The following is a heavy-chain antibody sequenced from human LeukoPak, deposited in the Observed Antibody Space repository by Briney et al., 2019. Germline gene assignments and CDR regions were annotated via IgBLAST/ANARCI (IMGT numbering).Heavy chain of an antibody. Sequence: GGSLRLSCAASGFTFSSYAMSWVRQAPGKGLEWVSYINSRSSTIYYADSVRGRFTISRDNAKNSLYLQMNSLKAEDTAIYYCAREVGTPQAFDIWGQGTMVTVSS. D-gene: IGHD1-26*01. J-gene: IGHJ3*02. V-gene: IGHV3-48*01. CDR1: GFTFSSYA. CDR3: AREVGTPQAFDI. CDR2: INSRSSTI.